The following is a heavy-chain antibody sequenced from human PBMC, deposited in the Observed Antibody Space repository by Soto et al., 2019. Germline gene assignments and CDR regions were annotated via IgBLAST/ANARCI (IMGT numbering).Heavy chain of an antibody. CDR2: IYYSGST. Sequence: SETLSLTCTVSGGSISSYYWGWIRQPPGKGLEWIGSIYYSGSTYNNPSLRSRVSMSIDTSKDQFSLKLKSVTAADTALYFCARQRTSVVTQAYFDVWGPGSLVTVSS. CDR1: GGSISSYY. V-gene: IGHV4-39*01. D-gene: IGHD2-21*02. J-gene: IGHJ4*02. CDR3: ARQRTSVVTQAYFDV.